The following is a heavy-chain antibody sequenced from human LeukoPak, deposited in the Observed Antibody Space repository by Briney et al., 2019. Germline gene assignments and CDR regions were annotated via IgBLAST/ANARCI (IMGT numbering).Heavy chain of an antibody. J-gene: IGHJ4*02. CDR3: ARGYSSSWSDYFDY. CDR2: IYYSGST. Sequence: SETLSLTCTVSGGSISSSSYYWGWIRQPPGKGLEWIGSIYYSGSTYYNPSLKSRVTISVDTSKNQFSLRLSSVTAADTAVYYCARGYSSSWSDYFDYWGQGTLVTVSS. D-gene: IGHD6-13*01. V-gene: IGHV4-39*01. CDR1: GGSISSSSYY.